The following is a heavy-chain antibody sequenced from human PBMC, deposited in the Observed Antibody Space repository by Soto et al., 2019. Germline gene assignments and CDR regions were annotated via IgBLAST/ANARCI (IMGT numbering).Heavy chain of an antibody. CDR3: ASVRGGYYYAMDV. V-gene: IGHV4-30-2*01. CDR2: IYHSGST. J-gene: IGHJ6*02. CDR1: GGSISSGGYS. Sequence: SETLSLTCAVSGGSISSGGYSWSWIRQPPGKGLEWIGYIYHSGSTYYNPSLKSRVTISVDRSKNQFSLKLSSVTAADTAVYYCASVRGGYYYAMDVWGQGTTVTVS. D-gene: IGHD3-10*02.